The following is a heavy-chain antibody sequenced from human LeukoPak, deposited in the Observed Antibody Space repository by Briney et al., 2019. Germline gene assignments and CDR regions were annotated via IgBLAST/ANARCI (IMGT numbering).Heavy chain of an antibody. J-gene: IGHJ4*02. D-gene: IGHD5-18*01. V-gene: IGHV3-9*01. CDR2: VTWNSGII. Sequence: GRSLRLSCAASGFTFDDFAMHWVRQTPGKGLEWVSGVTWNSGIIGYADSVKGRFTISRDNAKNSLYLQMNSLRPEDAALYYCAQGGIVDSVLDYWGQGTLVTVSS. CDR1: GFTFDDFA. CDR3: AQGGIVDSVLDY.